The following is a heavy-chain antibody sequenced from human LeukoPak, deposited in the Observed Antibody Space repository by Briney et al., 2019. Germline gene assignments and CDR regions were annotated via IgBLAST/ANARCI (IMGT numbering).Heavy chain of an antibody. V-gene: IGHV3-48*01. CDR3: AREGDY. CDR2: ISSSSSTI. Sequence: NWVRQAPGKGLEWVSYISSSSSTIYYADSVKGRFTISRDNAKNSLYLQMNSLRAEDTAVYYCAREGDYWGQGTLVTVSS. J-gene: IGHJ4*02.